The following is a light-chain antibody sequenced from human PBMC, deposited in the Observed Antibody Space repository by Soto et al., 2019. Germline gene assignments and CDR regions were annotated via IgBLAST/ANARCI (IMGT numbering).Light chain of an antibody. CDR3: KQLNTAPFT. Sequence: DIQLTQSPSFLSASVGDRVTITCRASQGMSRYLAWYQQTPGKAPKLMIYASSTLQSGVPSRFSGSGYGTEFTFTIGIRQPEDFETYYSKQLNTAPFTFGQGTQLDIK. V-gene: IGKV1-9*01. CDR1: QGMSRY. J-gene: IGKJ5*01. CDR2: ASS.